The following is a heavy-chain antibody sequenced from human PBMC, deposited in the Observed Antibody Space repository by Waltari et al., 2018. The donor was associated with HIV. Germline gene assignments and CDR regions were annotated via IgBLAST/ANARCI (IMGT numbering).Heavy chain of an antibody. V-gene: IGHV4-39*01. J-gene: IGHJ2*01. CDR2: ISHTGGTT. CDR3: ARQRGSGLWYFDL. Sequence: QSQLQESDPGLVKPSETLSLTCTVSGGSIRSHYYFRAWVRQPPGKGLEWIGTISHTGGTTYYNPSLKSRVIISVDTSKDQSSLKLSSMTATDTAVYYCARQRGSGLWYFDLWGRGTLVSVSS. D-gene: IGHD3-10*01. CDR1: GGSIRSHYYF.